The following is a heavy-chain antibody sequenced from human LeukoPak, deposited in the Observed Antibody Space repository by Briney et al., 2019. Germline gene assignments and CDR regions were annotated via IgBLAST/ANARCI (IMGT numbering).Heavy chain of an antibody. D-gene: IGHD6-19*01. Sequence: GGSLRLSCAAPGFTFADYAMHWVRQAPGKGLEWVSAISGSGGSTYYADSVKGRFTISRDNSKNTLYLQMNSLRAEDTAVYYCAKILAGSSGWYPYWGQGTLVTVSS. CDR1: GFTFADYA. CDR3: AKILAGSSGWYPY. V-gene: IGHV3-23*01. J-gene: IGHJ4*02. CDR2: ISGSGGST.